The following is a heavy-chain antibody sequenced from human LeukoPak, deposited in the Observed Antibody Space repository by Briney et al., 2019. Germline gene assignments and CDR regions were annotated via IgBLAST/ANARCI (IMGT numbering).Heavy chain of an antibody. J-gene: IGHJ6*03. CDR2: INHTGST. Sequence: PSETLSLTCAVYGESFTTFYWGWIRQTPGKGLEWIGEINHTGSTNYNPSLKSRVTISVDTSKNQFSLKLSSVTAADTAVYYCARGYYYYMDVWGKGTTVTVSS. CDR3: ARGYYYYMDV. CDR1: GESFTTFY. V-gene: IGHV4-34*01.